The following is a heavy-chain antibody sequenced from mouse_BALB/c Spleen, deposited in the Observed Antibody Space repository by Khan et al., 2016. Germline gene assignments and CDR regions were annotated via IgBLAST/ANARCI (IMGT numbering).Heavy chain of an antibody. CDR3: ARTPTAYYAMDY. V-gene: IGHV3-2*02. CDR2: ISYSGST. CDR1: GYSITSDDA. Sequence: VQLQESGPGLVKPSQTLSLTCTVTGYSITSDDAWNWIRHSPGNKLEWMGYISYSGSTRYYTSLKSRISITRNTSTNQFFLQLNSVTTEATATYYCARTPTAYYAMDYWGQGTLVTVSA. D-gene: IGHD1-2*01. J-gene: IGHJ4*01.